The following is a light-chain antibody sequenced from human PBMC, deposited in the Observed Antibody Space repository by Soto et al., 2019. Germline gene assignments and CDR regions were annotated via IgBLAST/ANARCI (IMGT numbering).Light chain of an antibody. CDR3: QQYGSSSWT. CDR1: QSISSSY. CDR2: GAS. J-gene: IGKJ1*01. Sequence: EDVLKKSPGTLSLYPGKRATLSCRASQSISSSYLAWYQQRPGQAPRLLIYGASSRATGIPDRFSGSGSGTEFTLTISRLEPEDFAVYYCQQYGSSSWTFGQVTKVDI. V-gene: IGKV3-20*01.